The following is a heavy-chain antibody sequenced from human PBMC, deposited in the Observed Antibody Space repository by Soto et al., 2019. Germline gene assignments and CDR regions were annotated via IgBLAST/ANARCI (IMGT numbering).Heavy chain of an antibody. Sequence: QVQLQESGPGLVKPSQTLSLTCTVSGGSINSGDYYWTWIRQPPGKGLEWIGYISHSGRTYYNPSLKSRISIAVDTSKNQLSLKLGSVTAADTAVYYCASYYCSSTSCFLFDRWGQGILVTVSS. CDR2: ISHSGRT. J-gene: IGHJ4*02. V-gene: IGHV4-30-4*01. D-gene: IGHD2-2*01. CDR1: GGSINSGDYY. CDR3: ASYYCSSTSCFLFDR.